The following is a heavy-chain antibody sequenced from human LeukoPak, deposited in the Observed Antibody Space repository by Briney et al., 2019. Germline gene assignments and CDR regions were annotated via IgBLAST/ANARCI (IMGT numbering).Heavy chain of an antibody. V-gene: IGHV1-2*02. J-gene: IGHJ5*02. D-gene: IGHD5-12*01. CDR1: GYTFTGYY. CDR3: ARDNSVGDSAWWFDP. CDR2: INPNSGGT. Sequence: ASVKVSCKASGYTFTGYYMHWVRQAPGQGLEWMGWINPNSGGTNYAQKFQGRVTMTRDTSISTAYMELNRLRSDDTAVYYCARDNSVGDSAWWFDPWGQGTLVTVSS.